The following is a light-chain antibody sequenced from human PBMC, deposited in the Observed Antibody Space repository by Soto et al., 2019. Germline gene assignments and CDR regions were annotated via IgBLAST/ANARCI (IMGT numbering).Light chain of an antibody. CDR1: QSVSSTF. CDR2: AAS. CDR3: QQFSSYPLT. V-gene: IGKV3-20*01. J-gene: IGKJ4*01. Sequence: EMVMTQSPSTLSVSPGERATLSCRASQSVSSTFLAWYQQKPGQAPRLLIYAASSRATGIPDRFSGRGSGTDFTLTISRLQPEDFAVYYCQQFSSYPLTFGGGTKVDI.